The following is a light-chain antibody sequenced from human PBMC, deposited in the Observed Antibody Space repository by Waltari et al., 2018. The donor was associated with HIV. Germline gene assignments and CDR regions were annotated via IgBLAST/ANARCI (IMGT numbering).Light chain of an antibody. Sequence: EIVLTQSPATLSLSPGERDTLSCTASENINNYLAWYQQTPGQPPRLVLYDASNRAPGVPDRFSGGGSETHFALTVSSLEPEDFAVYYCQQRRNWPLTFGGGTKVEMK. V-gene: IGKV3-11*01. CDR3: QQRRNWPLT. CDR1: ENINNY. J-gene: IGKJ4*01. CDR2: DAS.